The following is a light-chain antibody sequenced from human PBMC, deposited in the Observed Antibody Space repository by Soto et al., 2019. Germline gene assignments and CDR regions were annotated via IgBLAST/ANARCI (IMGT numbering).Light chain of an antibody. Sequence: DIQMTQSPSSLSASVGDRVTITCRASQSISSYLNWYQRKPGKAPDLLIYTTYNLQSGVPSRFSGSGSGTHFTLTISSLQPEDFATYFCQQSYSTPWTFGQGTKVDIK. J-gene: IGKJ1*01. CDR2: TTY. CDR3: QQSYSTPWT. CDR1: QSISSY. V-gene: IGKV1-39*01.